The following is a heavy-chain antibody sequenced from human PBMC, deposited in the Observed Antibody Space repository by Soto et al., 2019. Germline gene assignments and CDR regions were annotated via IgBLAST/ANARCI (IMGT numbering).Heavy chain of an antibody. CDR1: GGSISSSSYY. D-gene: IGHD3-22*01. V-gene: IGHV4-39*02. Sequence: PSETLSLTCTVSGGSISSSSYYWGWIRQPPGKGLEWIGSIYYSGSTYYNPSLKSRVTISVDTSKNQFSLKLSSVTAADTAVYYCAREKVRRSLLTIVVSDAFDIWGQGTMVTVSS. CDR2: IYYSGST. CDR3: AREKVRRSLLTIVVSDAFDI. J-gene: IGHJ3*02.